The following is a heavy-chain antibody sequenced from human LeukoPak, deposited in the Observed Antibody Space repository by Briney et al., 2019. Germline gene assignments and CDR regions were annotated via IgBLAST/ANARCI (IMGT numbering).Heavy chain of an antibody. CDR1: GFTFSDYY. Sequence: GGSLRLSCAASGFTFSDYYMSWLRQAPGKGLEWVSYISSSSSYTNYADSVKGRFTISRDNAKNSLYLQMNSLRAEDTAVYYCARDTGIAVAGVDYWGQGTLVTVSS. CDR2: ISSSSSYT. J-gene: IGHJ4*02. CDR3: ARDTGIAVAGVDY. D-gene: IGHD6-19*01. V-gene: IGHV3-11*06.